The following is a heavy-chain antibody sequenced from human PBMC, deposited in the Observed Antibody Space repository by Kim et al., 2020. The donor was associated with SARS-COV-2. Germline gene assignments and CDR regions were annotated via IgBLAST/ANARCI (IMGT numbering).Heavy chain of an antibody. CDR1: GYTFTSYA. J-gene: IGHJ6*02. V-gene: IGHV1-3*01. Sequence: ASVKVSCKASGYTFTSYAMHWVRQAPGQRLEWMGWINAGNGNTKYSQKFQGRVTITRDTSASTAYMELSSLRSEDTAVYYCARGLARGGWGWFYYYYGMDVWGQGTTVTVSS. D-gene: IGHD2-15*01. CDR3: ARGLARGGWGWFYYYYGMDV. CDR2: INAGNGNT.